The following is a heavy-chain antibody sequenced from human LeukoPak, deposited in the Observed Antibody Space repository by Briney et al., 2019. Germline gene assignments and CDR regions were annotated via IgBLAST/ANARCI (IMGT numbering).Heavy chain of an antibody. Sequence: PSETLSLTCTVSGGSISSGGYYWSWIRQHPGKGLEWIGYIYYSGSTHYNPSLKSRVTISVDTSKNQFSLKLSSVTAADTAVYYCAREDFGRWLQYWGQGTLVTVSS. D-gene: IGHD5-24*01. CDR1: GGSISSGGYY. J-gene: IGHJ4*02. V-gene: IGHV4-31*03. CDR2: IYYSGST. CDR3: AREDFGRWLQY.